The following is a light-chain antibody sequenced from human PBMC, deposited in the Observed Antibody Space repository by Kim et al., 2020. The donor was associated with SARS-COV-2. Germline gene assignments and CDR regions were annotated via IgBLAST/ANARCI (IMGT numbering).Light chain of an antibody. J-gene: IGLJ3*02. V-gene: IGLV1-47*01. CDR2: RDS. Sequence: QSALTQPPSVSGTPGQKVTISCAGDSSNMGRTYLYWYQQVPGTAPKLLIYRDSQRPSGVPDRFSGSKSGTSSSLAISGRRSEDEADYFCSAWNDTHWVFGGGTKLTVL. CDR1: SSNMGRTY. CDR3: SAWNDTHWV.